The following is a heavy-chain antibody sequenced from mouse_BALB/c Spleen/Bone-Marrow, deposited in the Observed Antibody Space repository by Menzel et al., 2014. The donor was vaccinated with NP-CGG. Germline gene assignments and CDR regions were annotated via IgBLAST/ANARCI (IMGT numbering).Heavy chain of an antibody. D-gene: IGHD1-3*01. Sequence: EVKLVESGGDLVKPGGSLELSCAASGFTFSNYGMSWVRQTPDKRLEWVATISSGGSYTYFPDSVKGRFTISRDNAKNTLYLQMNSLKSEDAAMYYCARLTPDYAMDYWGQGTSVTVSS. V-gene: IGHV5-6*01. CDR1: GFTFSNYG. J-gene: IGHJ4*01. CDR2: ISSGGSYT. CDR3: ARLTPDYAMDY.